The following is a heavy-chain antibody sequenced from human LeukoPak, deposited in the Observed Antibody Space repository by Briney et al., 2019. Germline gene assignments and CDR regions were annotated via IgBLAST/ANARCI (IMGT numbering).Heavy chain of an antibody. CDR1: GGSISSGSYY. J-gene: IGHJ4*02. Sequence: SETLSLTCTVAGGSISSGSYYWSWIRQPAGKGLEWIGRFYASGSTNYNPSLKSRVTISVDTSKNQFSLKLSSVTAADTAVYYCARALYDYAWGSQVYFDYWGQGTLVTVSS. D-gene: IGHD3-16*01. CDR2: FYASGST. CDR3: ARALYDYAWGSQVYFDY. V-gene: IGHV4-61*02.